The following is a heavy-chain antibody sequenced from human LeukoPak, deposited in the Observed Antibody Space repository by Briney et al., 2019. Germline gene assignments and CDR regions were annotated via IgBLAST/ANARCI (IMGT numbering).Heavy chain of an antibody. CDR2: ISAYNGNT. Sequence: ASVKVSCKASGYTFTSYGISWVRQAPGQGLEWMGWISAYNGNTNYAQKLQGRVTMTTETSTSTAYMGLRSLRSDDTAVYYCARVPSMVRGVIDYGMDVWGQGTTVTVSS. CDR1: GYTFTSYG. D-gene: IGHD3-10*01. J-gene: IGHJ6*02. CDR3: ARVPSMVRGVIDYGMDV. V-gene: IGHV1-18*01.